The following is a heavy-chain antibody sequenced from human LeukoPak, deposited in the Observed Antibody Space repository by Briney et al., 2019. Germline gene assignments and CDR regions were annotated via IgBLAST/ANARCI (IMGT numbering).Heavy chain of an antibody. CDR3: ARDLSAAGRVNWFDP. CDR1: GGSISSYY. Sequence: NPSETLSLTCTVSGGSISSYYWSWIRQPPGKGLEWIGYIYYSGSTNYNPSLKSRVTISVDTSKNQFSLKLSSVTAADTAVYYCARDLSAAGRVNWFDPWGQGTLVTVSS. J-gene: IGHJ5*02. V-gene: IGHV4-59*01. CDR2: IYYSGST. D-gene: IGHD6-13*01.